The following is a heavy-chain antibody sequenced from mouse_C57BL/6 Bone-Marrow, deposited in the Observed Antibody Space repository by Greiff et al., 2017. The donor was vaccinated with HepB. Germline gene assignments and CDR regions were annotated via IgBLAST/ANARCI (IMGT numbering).Heavy chain of an antibody. J-gene: IGHJ4*01. CDR2: IDPSDSYT. Sequence: QVQLQQSGAELVKPGASVKLSCKASGYTFTSYWMQWVKQRPGQGLEWIGEIDPSDSYTNYNQKFKGKATLTVDTSSSTAYMQLSSLTSEDSAVYYCARVITTVVNYAMDYWGQGTSVTVSS. V-gene: IGHV1-50*01. CDR1: GYTFTSYW. D-gene: IGHD1-1*01. CDR3: ARVITTVVNYAMDY.